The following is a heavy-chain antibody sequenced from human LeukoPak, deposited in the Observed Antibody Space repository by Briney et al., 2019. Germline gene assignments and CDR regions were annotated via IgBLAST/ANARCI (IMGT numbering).Heavy chain of an antibody. D-gene: IGHD1-26*01. CDR2: IYYSGST. V-gene: IGHV4-39*01. J-gene: IGHJ4*02. Sequence: SETLSLTCTVSGGSISSSSYYWGWIRQPPGKGLEWIGSIYYSGSTYYNPSLKSRVTISVDTSKNQFSLKLCSVTAADTAVYYCARRPKAWELPRDWGQGTLVTVSS. CDR3: ARRPKAWELPRD. CDR1: GGSISSSSYY.